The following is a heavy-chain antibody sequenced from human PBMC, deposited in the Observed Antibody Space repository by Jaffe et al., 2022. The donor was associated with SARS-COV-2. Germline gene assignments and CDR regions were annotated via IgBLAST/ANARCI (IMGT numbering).Heavy chain of an antibody. CDR3: ARNAGYTTKWDVGH. V-gene: IGHV3-30*04. J-gene: IGHJ4*02. CDR1: GFTFSTYA. D-gene: IGHD1-26*01. Sequence: QVQLVESGGGVVQPGRSLRLSCAASGFTFSTYAMHWVRQAPGKGLEWVAVISYDGSDKYYADSVKGRFTISRDNSKNTLYLQMNSLRADDTAIYYCARNAGYTTKWDVGHWGQGTLVTASS. CDR2: ISYDGSDK.